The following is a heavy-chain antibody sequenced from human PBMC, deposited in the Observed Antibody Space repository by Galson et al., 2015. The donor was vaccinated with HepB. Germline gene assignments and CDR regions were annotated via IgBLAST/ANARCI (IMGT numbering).Heavy chain of an antibody. CDR3: ARQGGHDYDSSGYSSY. V-gene: IGHV4-39*01. D-gene: IGHD3-22*01. J-gene: IGHJ4*02. CDR1: GGSISSSSYY. CDR2: IYYSGST. Sequence: LSLTCTVSGGSISSSSYYWGWIRQPPGKGLEWIGSIYYSGSTYYNPSLKGRVTISVDTSKNQFSLKLSSVTAADTAVYYCARQGGHDYDSSGYSSYWGQGTLVTVSS.